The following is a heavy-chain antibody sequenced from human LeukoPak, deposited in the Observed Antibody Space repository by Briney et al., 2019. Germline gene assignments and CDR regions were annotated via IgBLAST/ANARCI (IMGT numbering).Heavy chain of an antibody. V-gene: IGHV3-7*03. CDR1: GFTFSNYW. Sequence: GGSLRLSCVASGFTFSNYWMNWVRQALGKGLEWVANMKQDGSQKYYVDSVKGRFTISRDNAKNSLYLEMNSLRAEDTAVYYCARDISGARGNFDYWGQGTLVTVSS. J-gene: IGHJ4*02. CDR2: MKQDGSQK. CDR3: ARDISGARGNFDY. D-gene: IGHD6-19*01.